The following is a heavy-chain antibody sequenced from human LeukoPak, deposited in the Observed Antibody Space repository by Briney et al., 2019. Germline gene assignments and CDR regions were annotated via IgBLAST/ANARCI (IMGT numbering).Heavy chain of an antibody. D-gene: IGHD5-24*01. CDR3: VRDRDGYNYVDY. CDR2: IYSGGSI. V-gene: IGHV3-53*01. J-gene: IGHJ4*02. CDR1: GFTGSSKY. Sequence: PGGSLRLSCAASGFTGSSKYMNWVRQAPGKGLEWLSIIYSGGSIYYADSVKGRFTISKDNSKNTLYLQMSSLTAEDTAVYYCVRDRDGYNYVDYWGQGTLVTVSS.